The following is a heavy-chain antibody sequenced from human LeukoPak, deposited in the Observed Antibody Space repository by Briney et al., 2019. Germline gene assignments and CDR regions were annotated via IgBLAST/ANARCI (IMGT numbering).Heavy chain of an antibody. V-gene: IGHV3-30*18. CDR2: ISYDGSNK. D-gene: IGHD3-10*01. CDR3: AKDQTSSWYYYGSGSFDY. CDR1: GFTFSSYG. J-gene: IGHJ4*02. Sequence: GGSLRLSCAASGFTFSSYGMHWVRQAPGKGLEWMAVISYDGSNKYYADSVKGRFTISRDNSKNTLYLQMNSLRAEDTAVYYCAKDQTSSWYYYGSGSFDYWGQGTLVTVSS.